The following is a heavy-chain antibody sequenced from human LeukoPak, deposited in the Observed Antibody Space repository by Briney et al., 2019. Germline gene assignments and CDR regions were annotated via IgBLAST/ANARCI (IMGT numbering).Heavy chain of an antibody. Sequence: ASVKVSCKASGYTFTSYGISWVRQAPGQGLEWMGWISAYNGNTNYALKLQGRVTMTTDTSTSTAYMELRSLRSDDTAVYYCAGNRVYYDFWSGYYRANAFDIWGQGTMVTVSS. CDR2: ISAYNGNT. CDR1: GYTFTSYG. D-gene: IGHD3-3*01. J-gene: IGHJ3*02. CDR3: AGNRVYYDFWSGYYRANAFDI. V-gene: IGHV1-18*01.